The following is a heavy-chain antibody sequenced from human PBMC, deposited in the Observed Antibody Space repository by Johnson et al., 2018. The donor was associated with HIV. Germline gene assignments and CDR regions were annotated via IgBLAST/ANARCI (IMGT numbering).Heavy chain of an antibody. J-gene: IGHJ3*02. CDR1: GFTFSDYY. Sequence: QMQLVESGGGLVKPGGSLRLSCAASGFTFSDYYMNWIRQAPGKGLEWVSYISSSGSSIYYADSVKGRFTISRDNAKNSLYLQMNSLRPEDTAVYYCAKERRAPRAFDIWGQGTMVTVSS. D-gene: IGHD1-26*01. CDR2: ISSSGSSI. V-gene: IGHV3-11*04. CDR3: AKERRAPRAFDI.